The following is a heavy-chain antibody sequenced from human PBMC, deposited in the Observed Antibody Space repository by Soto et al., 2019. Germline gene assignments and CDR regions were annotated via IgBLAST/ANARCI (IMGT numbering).Heavy chain of an antibody. CDR2: ISAYNGNT. CDR1: GYTFTSYG. D-gene: IGHD2-21*02. Sequence: ASVKVSCKASGYTFTSYGISWVRQAPGQGLEWMGWISAYNGNTNYAQKLQGRVTMTTDTSTSAAYMELRSLRSDDTAVYYCASQASGDYDYYYGMDVWGQGTTVTVSS. CDR3: ASQASGDYDYYYGMDV. V-gene: IGHV1-18*04. J-gene: IGHJ6*02.